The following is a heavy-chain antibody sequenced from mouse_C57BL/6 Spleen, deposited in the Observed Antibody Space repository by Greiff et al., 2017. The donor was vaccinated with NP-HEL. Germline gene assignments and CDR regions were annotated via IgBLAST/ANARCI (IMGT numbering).Heavy chain of an antibody. J-gene: IGHJ2*01. D-gene: IGHD2-4*01. Sequence: QVQLQQSGAELVRPGASVKLSCKASGYTFTDYYINWVKQRPGQGLEWIARIYPGSGNTYYNEKFKGKATLTAEKSSSTAYMQLSSLTSEDSAVYFCARSDFPYDYGDFDYWGQGTTLTVSS. CDR1: GYTFTDYY. V-gene: IGHV1-76*01. CDR2: IYPGSGNT. CDR3: ARSDFPYDYGDFDY.